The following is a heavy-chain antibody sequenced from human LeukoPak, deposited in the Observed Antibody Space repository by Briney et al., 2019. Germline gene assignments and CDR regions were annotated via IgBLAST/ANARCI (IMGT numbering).Heavy chain of an antibody. CDR2: ISSSSTTI. Sequence: RPGGSLRLSCAASGFTFRSYSMNWVRQAPGKGLEWISYISSSSTTIYYADSVKGRFTISRDNAKNSLYLQMNSLGAEDTAVYYCASTAGYFNYWGQGTLVTVPS. CDR1: GFTFRSYS. CDR3: ASTAGYFNY. D-gene: IGHD3-22*01. J-gene: IGHJ4*02. V-gene: IGHV3-48*01.